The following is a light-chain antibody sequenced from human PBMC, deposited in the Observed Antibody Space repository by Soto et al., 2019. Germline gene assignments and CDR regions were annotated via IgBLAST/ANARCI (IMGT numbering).Light chain of an antibody. Sequence: EIVLTQSPGTLSLSGGERATLSCRASQSVSSSYLAWYQQKPGQAPRLLIYDASSRATGIPDRFSGSGSVTDFTLTISRLEPEDFAVYYCQQYGSSLYTFGQGTKLEIK. V-gene: IGKV3-20*01. CDR1: QSVSSSY. CDR2: DAS. CDR3: QQYGSSLYT. J-gene: IGKJ2*01.